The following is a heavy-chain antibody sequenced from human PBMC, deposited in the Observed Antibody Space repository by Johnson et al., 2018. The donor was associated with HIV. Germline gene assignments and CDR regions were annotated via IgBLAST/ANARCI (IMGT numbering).Heavy chain of an antibody. V-gene: IGHV3-30*02. D-gene: IGHD1-26*01. J-gene: IGHJ3*02. Sequence: QVQLVESGGGVVQPGGSLRLSCAASGFTFSSYGMHWVRQAPGKGLEWVAFIRYDGSNNYYADSVKGRFTISRDNPKKPLYLQMNSLRAEDTAVYYCAKGRLVGATTYDAFDIWGQGTMVTVSS. CDR1: GFTFSSYG. CDR2: IRYDGSNN. CDR3: AKGRLVGATTYDAFDI.